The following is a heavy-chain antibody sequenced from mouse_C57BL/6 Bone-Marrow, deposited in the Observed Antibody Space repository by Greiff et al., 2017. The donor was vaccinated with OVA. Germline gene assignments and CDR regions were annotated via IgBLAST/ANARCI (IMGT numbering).Heavy chain of an antibody. D-gene: IGHD1-1*01. CDR3: VRQGDYYGSSSYFDY. V-gene: IGHV10-1*01. Sequence: EAGGISFNTYAMNWVRQAPGKGLEWVARIRSKSNNYATYYADSVKDRFTISRDDSESMLYLQMNNLKTEDTAMYYCVRQGDYYGSSSYFDYWGQGTTLTVSS. J-gene: IGHJ2*01. CDR1: GISFNTYA. CDR2: IRSKSNNYAT.